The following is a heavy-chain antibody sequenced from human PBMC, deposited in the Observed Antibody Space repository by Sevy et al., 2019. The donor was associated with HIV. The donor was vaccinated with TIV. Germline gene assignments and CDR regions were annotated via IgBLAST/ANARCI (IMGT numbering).Heavy chain of an antibody. V-gene: IGHV3-49*03. CDR2: ITRNSYEAYGGTT. Sequence: GGSLRLSCTTSGFTFDDYAMSWFRQAPGKGLEWVAFITRNSYEAYGGTTDYGASVKVRFIISRDDSKSIAYLQMNSLKIEDTAVYYCTRGLATADTPEYYFDYWGQGTLVTVSS. CDR3: TRGLATADTPEYYFDY. CDR1: GFTFDDYA. D-gene: IGHD5-12*01. J-gene: IGHJ4*02.